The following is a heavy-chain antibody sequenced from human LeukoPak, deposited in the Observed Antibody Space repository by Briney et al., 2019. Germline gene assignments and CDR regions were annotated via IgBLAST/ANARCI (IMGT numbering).Heavy chain of an antibody. Sequence: GGSLRLSCAASGFTFSSYSMNWVRQAPGKGLEWVSYISSSSTIYYPDSVKGRFTISRDNSENSLYLQMNSLGAEDTAVYYCARDDHHYYYYMDVWGKGTTVTVSS. V-gene: IGHV3-48*01. CDR1: GFTFSSYS. CDR2: ISSSSTI. CDR3: ARDDHHYYYYMDV. J-gene: IGHJ6*03.